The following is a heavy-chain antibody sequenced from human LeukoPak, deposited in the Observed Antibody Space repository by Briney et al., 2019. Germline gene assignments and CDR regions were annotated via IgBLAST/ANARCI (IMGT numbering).Heavy chain of an antibody. J-gene: IGHJ4*02. V-gene: IGHV1-2*04. CDR3: ARGGYYDSSGYYYY. Sequence: ASVKVSCKASGYTFTGYYMHWVRQAPGQGLEWMGWINPNSGGTNYAQKFQGWVTMTRDTSISTAYMELSRLRSDDTAVYYCARGGYYDSSGYYYYWGQGTLVTVSS. CDR1: GYTFTGYY. D-gene: IGHD3-22*01. CDR2: INPNSGGT.